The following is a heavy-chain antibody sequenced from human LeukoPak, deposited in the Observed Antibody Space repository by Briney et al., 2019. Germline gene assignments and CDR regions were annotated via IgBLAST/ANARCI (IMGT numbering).Heavy chain of an antibody. CDR1: GFTFSSYS. J-gene: IGHJ4*02. Sequence: GGSLRLSCAASGFTFSSYSMNWVRQAPGKGLEWVSVISYSGDTTYYADSVKGRFTFSRDNSRNTLYLQMNNLRVEDTAIYYCAKTAAAAGPTRRFDFWGQGSLVTVSS. D-gene: IGHD6-13*01. CDR3: AKTAAAAGPTRRFDF. V-gene: IGHV3-23*01. CDR2: ISYSGDTT.